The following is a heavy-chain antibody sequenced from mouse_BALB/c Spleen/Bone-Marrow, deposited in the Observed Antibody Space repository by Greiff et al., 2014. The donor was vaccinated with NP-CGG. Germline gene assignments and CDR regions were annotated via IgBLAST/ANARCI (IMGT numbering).Heavy chain of an antibody. V-gene: IGHV1S81*02. CDR3: TREGDSPFAY. J-gene: IGHJ3*01. CDR2: INPSNGDT. D-gene: IGHD2-13*01. CDR1: GYTFTSYY. Sequence: QVQLQQSGAELGKPGASVKLSCKASGYTFTSYYMYWGKQRPGQGLEWIGEINPSNGDTNFNEKFKSKATLTVDKSSSTAYMQLSSLTSEDSAVYYCTREGDSPFAYWGQGTLVTVSA.